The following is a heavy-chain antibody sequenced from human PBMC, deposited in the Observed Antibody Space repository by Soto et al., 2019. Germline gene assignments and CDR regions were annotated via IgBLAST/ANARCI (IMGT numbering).Heavy chain of an antibody. J-gene: IGHJ6*02. CDR2: IIPIFGTA. D-gene: IGHD4-17*01. CDR1: GGTFSSYA. Sequence: GASVKVSCKASGGTFSSYAISWVRQAPGRGLEWMGGIIPIFGTANYAQKFQGRVTITADESTSTAYMELSSLRSEDTAVYYCARNGDYPTQNYYYYYGMDVWGQGTTVTVSS. CDR3: ARNGDYPTQNYYYYYGMDV. V-gene: IGHV1-69*13.